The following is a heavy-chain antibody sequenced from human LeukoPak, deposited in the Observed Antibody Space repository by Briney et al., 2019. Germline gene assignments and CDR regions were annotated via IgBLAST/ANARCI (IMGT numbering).Heavy chain of an antibody. V-gene: IGHV3-23*01. J-gene: IGHJ3*02. CDR3: AKRGGSGSPRDFDI. CDR1: GFTFSSYA. D-gene: IGHD3-10*01. CDR2: ISGSGGST. Sequence: PGGSLRLFCAASGFTFSSYAMSWVRQAPGKGLEWVSAISGSGGSTYYADSVKGRFTISRDNSKNALYLQMSSLRAEDTAVYYCAKRGGSGSPRDFDIWGQGTMVTVSS.